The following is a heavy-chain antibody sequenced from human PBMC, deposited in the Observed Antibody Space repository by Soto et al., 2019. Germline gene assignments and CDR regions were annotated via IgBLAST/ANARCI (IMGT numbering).Heavy chain of an antibody. V-gene: IGHV4-34*01. J-gene: IGHJ4*02. CDR2: INHSGST. Sequence: QVQLQQWGAGLLKPSETLSLTCAVYGGSFSGYYWTCIRQPPGTGLEWIREINHSGSTNYNPSLKSRVTISVDTSKNQFSLKLTSVTAADTAVDYCARDKITGLFDYWGQGTLVTVSS. CDR1: GGSFSGYY. D-gene: IGHD2-8*02. CDR3: ARDKITGLFDY.